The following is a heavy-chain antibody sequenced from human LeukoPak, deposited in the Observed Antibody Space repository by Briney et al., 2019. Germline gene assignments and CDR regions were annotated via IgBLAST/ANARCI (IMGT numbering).Heavy chain of an antibody. CDR1: GGSISSYY. V-gene: IGHV4-4*07. D-gene: IGHD2-15*01. J-gene: IGHJ2*01. CDR3: ARDGGYCSGGSCYLGWYFDL. Sequence: PSETLSLTCTVSGGSISSYYWSWIRQPAGKGLEWIGRIYTSGSTNYNPSLKSRVTISVDTSKNQFSLKLSSVTAADTAVYYCARDGGYCSGGSCYLGWYFDLWGRGTLVTVSS. CDR2: IYTSGST.